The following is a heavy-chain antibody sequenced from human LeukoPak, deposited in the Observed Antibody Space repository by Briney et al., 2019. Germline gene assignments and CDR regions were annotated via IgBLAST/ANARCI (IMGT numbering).Heavy chain of an antibody. D-gene: IGHD6-13*01. Sequence: GRSLRLSCAASGFTFSSYGMHWVRQAPGKGLEWVAVIWYDGSNKYYADSVKGRFTISRDNSKNTLYLQMNSLRAEDTAVYYCARDRGVAAAYFDYWGQGTLATVSS. CDR2: IWYDGSNK. J-gene: IGHJ4*02. V-gene: IGHV3-33*01. CDR1: GFTFSSYG. CDR3: ARDRGVAAAYFDY.